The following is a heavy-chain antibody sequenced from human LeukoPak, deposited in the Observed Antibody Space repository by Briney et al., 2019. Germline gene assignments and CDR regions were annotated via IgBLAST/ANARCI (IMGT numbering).Heavy chain of an antibody. J-gene: IGHJ5*02. D-gene: IGHD6-13*01. CDR3: ARPVAAADNWFDP. Sequence: SETLSLTCTVSGGSITTHYWSWIRQPAGREVEWIGRVYSTGSTKFNPSLESRVTMSVDTSNNRFSLSLRSVTAADTAVYYCARPVAAADNWFDPWGQGTLVTVSS. CDR2: VYSTGST. CDR1: GGSITTHY. V-gene: IGHV4-4*07.